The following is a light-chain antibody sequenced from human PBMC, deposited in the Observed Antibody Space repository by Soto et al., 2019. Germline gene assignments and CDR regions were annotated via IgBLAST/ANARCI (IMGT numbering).Light chain of an antibody. CDR2: GAS. V-gene: IGKV3-20*01. J-gene: IGKJ1*01. Sequence: EIVLTQSPGTLSLSPGERATLSCRASQSVSSSYLAWYQQKPGQAPRLLIYGASSRATGIPDRFSGSGSGTESTLTISRLEPEDFAVYYCQQYGSSPRTFGQGTKVDIK. CDR1: QSVSSSY. CDR3: QQYGSSPRT.